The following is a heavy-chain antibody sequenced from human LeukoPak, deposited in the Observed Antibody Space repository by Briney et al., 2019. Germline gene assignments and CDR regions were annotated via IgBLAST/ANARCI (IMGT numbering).Heavy chain of an antibody. CDR2: IIPIFGTA. Sequence: GASVKVSCKASGGTFISYAISWVRQAPGQGLEWMGGIIPIFGTANYAQKFQGRVTITADESTSTAYMELSSLRSEDTAVYYCAVGSGWLTYYFDYWGQGTLVTVSS. J-gene: IGHJ4*02. CDR1: GGTFISYA. D-gene: IGHD6-19*01. V-gene: IGHV1-69*13. CDR3: AVGSGWLTYYFDY.